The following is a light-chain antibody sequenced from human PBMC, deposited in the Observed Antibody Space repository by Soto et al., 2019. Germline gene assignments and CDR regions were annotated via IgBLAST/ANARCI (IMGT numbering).Light chain of an antibody. V-gene: IGKV1-39*01. CDR3: QQTYSAPPT. J-gene: IGKJ1*01. Sequence: DIQMSQSQSSLSASVGDRVTITCRASQIISTYLNWYQQRAGLAPRLLIYAASSLQSGVPPRFSGSGSGTDFTLTISSLQPEDFATYFCQQTYSAPPTFGQGTKVDI. CDR1: QIISTY. CDR2: AAS.